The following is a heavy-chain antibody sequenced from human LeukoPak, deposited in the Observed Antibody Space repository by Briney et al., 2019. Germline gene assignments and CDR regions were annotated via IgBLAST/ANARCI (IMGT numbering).Heavy chain of an antibody. D-gene: IGHD3-16*02. CDR1: GFTFTSYG. Sequence: PGGSLRLSCAASGFTFTSYGISWVRQAPGQGLEWMGWISAYNGNTNYAQKLQGRVTMTTDTSTSTAYMELRSLRSDDTAVYYCARGPNLYVWGSYRYSYFDYWGQGTLVTVSS. J-gene: IGHJ4*02. CDR3: ARGPNLYVWGSYRYSYFDY. V-gene: IGHV1-18*01. CDR2: ISAYNGNT.